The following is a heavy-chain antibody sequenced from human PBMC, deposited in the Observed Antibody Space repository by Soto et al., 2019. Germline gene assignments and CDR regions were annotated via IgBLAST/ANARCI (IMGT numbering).Heavy chain of an antibody. D-gene: IGHD3-16*01. CDR3: ARDFYGDYGFDY. CDR1: GFTFSRYS. V-gene: IGHV3-21*01. CDR2: ISSSGSDI. J-gene: IGHJ4*02. Sequence: EVQLVESGGGLVKPGGCLRLSCAASGFTFSRYSMNWVRQAPGKGLEWVSFISSSGSDIYYADSVKGRFTISRDNAKNSLYLQFNSLRAEHTAVYYCARDFYGDYGFDYWGQGTLVTVYS.